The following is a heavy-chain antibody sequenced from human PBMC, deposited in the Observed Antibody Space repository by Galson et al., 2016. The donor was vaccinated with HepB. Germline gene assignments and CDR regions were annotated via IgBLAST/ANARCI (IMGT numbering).Heavy chain of an antibody. CDR1: GFTFSSYA. D-gene: IGHD3-10*01. J-gene: IGHJ5*02. CDR3: AKEMVRGLVGNWFHP. V-gene: IGHV3-23*01. CDR2: LSGSGGST. Sequence: SLRLSCAASGFTFSSYAMSWVRQAPGKGLEWVSVLSGSGGSTYYADSVRGRFTISRDNSKNTLYLQMNSLRAEDTAVYFRAKEMVRGLVGNWFHPWGQGTLVTVSS.